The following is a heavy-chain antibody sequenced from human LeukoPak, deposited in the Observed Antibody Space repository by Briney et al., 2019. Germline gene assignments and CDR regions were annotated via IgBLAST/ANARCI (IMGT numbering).Heavy chain of an antibody. CDR3: ARSIRAAGIGIDY. J-gene: IGHJ4*02. CDR2: ISSSGSTI. CDR1: GFTLCDYY. V-gene: IGHV3-11*04. Sequence: GGPLTLSCGASGFTLCDYYMSWLREAPGEGREWVSYISSSGSTIYYADSVKGRFTISRDNAKNSLYLQMNSLRAEDTAVYYCARSIRAAGIGIDYWGQGTLVTVSS. D-gene: IGHD6-13*01.